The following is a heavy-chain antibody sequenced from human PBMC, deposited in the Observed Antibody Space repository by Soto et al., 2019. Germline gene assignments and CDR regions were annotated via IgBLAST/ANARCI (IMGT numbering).Heavy chain of an antibody. CDR2: INHSGST. Sequence: SETLSLTCAVYGGSFSGYYWSWIRQPPGKGLEWIGEINHSGSTNYNPSLKSRVTISVDPSKNQFSLKLSSVTAADTAVYYCARGHKSPVIVVVPAAKGHYYYYMDVWGKGTTVTVSS. J-gene: IGHJ6*03. CDR3: ARGHKSPVIVVVPAAKGHYYYYMDV. CDR1: GGSFSGYY. D-gene: IGHD2-2*01. V-gene: IGHV4-34*01.